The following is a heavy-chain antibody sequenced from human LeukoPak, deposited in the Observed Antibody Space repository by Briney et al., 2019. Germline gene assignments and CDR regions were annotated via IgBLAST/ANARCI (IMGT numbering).Heavy chain of an antibody. V-gene: IGHV1-18*01. J-gene: IGHJ4*02. CDR2: ISAYNGNT. D-gene: IGHD3-3*01. CDR3: ARDDLETDYDFWSGTLFVY. CDR1: GYTFTSYG. Sequence: GASVKVSCKASGYTFTSYGISWVRQAPGQGLEWMGWISAYNGNTNYAQKLQGRVTMTTDTSTSTAYMELRSLRSDDTAVYYCARDDLETDYDFWSGTLFVYWGQGTLVTVSS.